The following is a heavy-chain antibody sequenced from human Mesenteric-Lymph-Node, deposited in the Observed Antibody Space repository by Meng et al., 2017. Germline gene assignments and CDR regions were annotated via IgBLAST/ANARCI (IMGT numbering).Heavy chain of an antibody. V-gene: IGHV3-30*04. CDR1: GFTFSSYA. CDR2: ISYDGSNK. D-gene: IGHD2-15*01. Sequence: GESLKISCAASGFTFSSYAMHWVRQAPGKGLEWVAVISYDGSNKYYAYSVKGRFTISRDNSKNTLYRQMNSLRDEDTAVYYCARAAADIVVVVAATPSYYFDYWGQGTLVTVSS. J-gene: IGHJ4*02. CDR3: ARAAADIVVVVAATPSYYFDY.